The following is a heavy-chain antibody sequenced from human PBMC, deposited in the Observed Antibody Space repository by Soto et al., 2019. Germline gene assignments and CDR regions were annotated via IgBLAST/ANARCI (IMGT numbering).Heavy chain of an antibody. D-gene: IGHD2-8*01. V-gene: IGHV3-30*18. J-gene: IGHJ4*02. CDR3: ANVLRPDC. Sequence: GGSLRLSCAASGFTFSSYGMHWVRQDPGKGLEWVAVISYDGSNKYYADSVKGRFTISRDNSKNTLYLQMNSLRAEDTAVYYCANVLRPDCWGKETLVTVSS. CDR1: GFTFSSYG. CDR2: ISYDGSNK.